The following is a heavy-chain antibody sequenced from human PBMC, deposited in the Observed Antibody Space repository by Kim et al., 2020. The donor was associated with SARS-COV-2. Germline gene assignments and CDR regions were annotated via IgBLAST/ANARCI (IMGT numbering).Heavy chain of an antibody. V-gene: IGHV3-53*01. J-gene: IGHJ3*02. D-gene: IGHD5-12*01. CDR3: AREGGYSGYDSAFDI. CDR2: IYSGGST. CDR1: GFTVSSNY. Sequence: GGSLRLSCAASGFTVSSNYMSWVRQAPGKGLEWVSVIYSGGSTYYADSVKGRFTISRDNSKNTLYLQMNSLRAEDTAVYYCAREGGYSGYDSAFDIWGQGTMVTVSS.